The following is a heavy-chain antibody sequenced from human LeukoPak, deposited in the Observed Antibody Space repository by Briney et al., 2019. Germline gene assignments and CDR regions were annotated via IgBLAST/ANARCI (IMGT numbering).Heavy chain of an antibody. J-gene: IGHJ4*02. CDR2: IYYSGST. CDR3: ATVRDSSGYYYAAFDS. V-gene: IGHV4-31*09. Sequence: PSETLSLTCTVSGGSISSGGYYWSWIRQHPGKGLEWIGYIYYSGSTYYNPSLKSRVTISVDKSKNQFSLKLSSVTAADTAVYYCATVRDSSGYYYAAFDSWGQGTLVTVSS. CDR1: GGSISSGGYY. D-gene: IGHD3-22*01.